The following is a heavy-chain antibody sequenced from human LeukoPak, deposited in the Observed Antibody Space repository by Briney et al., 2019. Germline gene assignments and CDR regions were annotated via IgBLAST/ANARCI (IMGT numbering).Heavy chain of an antibody. CDR3: TRVGTTWFHS. V-gene: IGHV3-15*01. CDR2: IKSKTGGGTT. J-gene: IGHJ5*01. CDR1: GGSFSGYY. D-gene: IGHD1-26*01. Sequence: ETLSLTCAVYGGSFSGYYWSWVRQAPGKGLEWVGRIKSKTGGGTTHYAAPVKGRFSISRDDSKNTVYLQMNSLKTEDTAVYYCTRVGTTWFHSWGQGTLVTVSS.